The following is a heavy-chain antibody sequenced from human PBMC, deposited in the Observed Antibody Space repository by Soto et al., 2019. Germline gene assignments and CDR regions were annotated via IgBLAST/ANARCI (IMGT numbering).Heavy chain of an antibody. Sequence: QVQLVQSGAEVREPGSSVKVSCEASGGTFRSYAINWVRQAPGQGLEWMGGIIPMFGKPNYAEKFLGRVTISADESTRTAYLEVTRLKSEDTAVYYRARSMPTNYFYCMEVWGLGTTVTVSS. D-gene: IGHD2-2*01. CDR2: IIPMFGKP. CDR3: ARSMPTNYFYCMEV. V-gene: IGHV1-69*01. CDR1: GGTFRSYA. J-gene: IGHJ6*02.